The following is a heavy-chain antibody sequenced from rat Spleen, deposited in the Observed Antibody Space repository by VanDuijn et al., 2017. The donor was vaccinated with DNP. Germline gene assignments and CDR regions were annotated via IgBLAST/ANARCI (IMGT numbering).Heavy chain of an antibody. Sequence: EVQLVESGGDLVQPGRSLKLSCVASGFIFNDYALAWVRQAPKKGLEWVATISYDGLRPYYRDSVKGRFTISRDDAKSALFLQMDSLRSEETATYYCARDNYVTSGAMDAWGQGTSVTVSS. CDR3: ARDNYVTSGAMDA. CDR2: ISYDGLRP. CDR1: GFIFNDYA. J-gene: IGHJ4*01. D-gene: IGHD1-11*01. V-gene: IGHV5-17*01.